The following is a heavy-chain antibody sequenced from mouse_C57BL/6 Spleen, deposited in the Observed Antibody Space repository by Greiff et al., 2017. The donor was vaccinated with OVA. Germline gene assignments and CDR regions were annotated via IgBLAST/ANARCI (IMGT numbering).Heavy chain of an antibody. CDR3: ASIYYDYDFYFDY. V-gene: IGHV5-4*01. CDR2: ISDGGSYT. J-gene: IGHJ2*01. CDR1: GFTFSSYA. Sequence: EVQLVESGGGLVKPGGSLKLSCAASGFTFSSYAMSWVRQTPEKRLEWVATISDGGSYTSSPDNVQGRFTITRDNAKNNLYLQMSHLQTEDTAMNYCASIYYDYDFYFDYWGKGTTLTVSS. D-gene: IGHD2-4*01.